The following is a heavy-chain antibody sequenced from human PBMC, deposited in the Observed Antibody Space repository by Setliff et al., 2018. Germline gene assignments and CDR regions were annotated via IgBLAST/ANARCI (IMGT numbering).Heavy chain of an antibody. J-gene: IGHJ4*02. D-gene: IGHD3-22*01. V-gene: IGHV4-4*07. Sequence: LSLTCTVSGGSISSYYWSWIRQPAGKGLEWIGRIYTSGSTNYNPSLKSRVTMSVDTSKNQLSLKLRSVTAADTAVYYCARARDTSGYFQYYFDFWGQGTLVTVSS. CDR3: ARARDTSGYFQYYFDF. CDR2: IYTSGST. CDR1: GGSISSYY.